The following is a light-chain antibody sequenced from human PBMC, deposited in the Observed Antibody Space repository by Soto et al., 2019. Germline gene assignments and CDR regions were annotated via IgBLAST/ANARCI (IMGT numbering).Light chain of an antibody. J-gene: IGLJ3*02. CDR3: QSSDSSLSGSV. Sequence: QSVLTQPPSVSGAPGQRVTISCTGSSSNIGAGYDVHWYQQLPGTAPKLLIYSNSNRPSGVPDRFSGPKSATSASLAITGLQAEDEADYYCQSSDSSLSGSVFGGGTKLTVL. CDR1: SSNIGAGYD. CDR2: SNS. V-gene: IGLV1-40*01.